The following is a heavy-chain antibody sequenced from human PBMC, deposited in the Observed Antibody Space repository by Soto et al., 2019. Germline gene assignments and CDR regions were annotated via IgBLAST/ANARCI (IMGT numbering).Heavy chain of an antibody. CDR2: IYPGDSDT. V-gene: IGHV5-51*01. CDR1: GYSFTSYW. J-gene: IGHJ6*02. D-gene: IGHD3-16*01. Sequence: GESLKISCKGSGYSFTSYWIGWVRQMPGKGLEWMGIIYPGDSDTRYSPSFQGQVTISADKSLRTAYLQWTSLKASDTALYYCARTRSFTFGFYYDGMDVWGQGTTVTVSS. CDR3: ARTRSFTFGFYYDGMDV.